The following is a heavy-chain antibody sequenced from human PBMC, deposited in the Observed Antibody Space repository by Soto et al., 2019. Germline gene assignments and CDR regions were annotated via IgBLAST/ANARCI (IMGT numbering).Heavy chain of an antibody. J-gene: IGHJ6*03. CDR1: GYTFTSYG. CDR3: ARVGKLPYSELNYYYYYMDV. Sequence: ASVKVSCKASGYTFTSYGISWVRQAPGQGLEWMGWISAYNGNTNYAQKLQGRVTMTTETSTSTAYMELRSLRSDDTAVYYCARVGKLPYSELNYYYYYMDVWGKGTTVTVSS. V-gene: IGHV1-18*01. CDR2: ISAYNGNT. D-gene: IGHD2-2*02.